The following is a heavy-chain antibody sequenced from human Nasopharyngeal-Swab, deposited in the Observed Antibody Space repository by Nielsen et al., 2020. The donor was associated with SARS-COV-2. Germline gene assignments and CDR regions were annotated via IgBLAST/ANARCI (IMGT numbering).Heavy chain of an antibody. V-gene: IGHV1-24*01. J-gene: IGHJ4*02. D-gene: IGHD6-19*01. CDR3: ATVYSAVYSSGWYFY. CDR2: FDPEDGET. Sequence: ASVKVSCKVSGYTLTELSMHWVRQAPGKGLEWMGGFDPEDGETIYAQKFQGRVTMTEDTSTDTAYMELSSLRSGDTAVYYCATVYSAVYSSGWYFYWGQGTLVTVSS. CDR1: GYTLTELS.